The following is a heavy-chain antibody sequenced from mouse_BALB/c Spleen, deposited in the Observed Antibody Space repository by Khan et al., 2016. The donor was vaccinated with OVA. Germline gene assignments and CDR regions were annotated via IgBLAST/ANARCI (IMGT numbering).Heavy chain of an antibody. Sequence: QVQLKQSGAELARPGASVKMSCKASGYTFTSYTMHWVKQRPGQGLEWIGYINPSSGYTNYNQKFKDKATLTADKSSSTAYMQLSSLTSEDAEVYYCARAGAYYRNDGWLAYWGKGTLVTVSA. CDR2: INPSSGYT. CDR3: ARAGAYYRNDGWLAY. V-gene: IGHV1-4*01. D-gene: IGHD2-14*01. CDR1: GYTFTSYT. J-gene: IGHJ3*01.